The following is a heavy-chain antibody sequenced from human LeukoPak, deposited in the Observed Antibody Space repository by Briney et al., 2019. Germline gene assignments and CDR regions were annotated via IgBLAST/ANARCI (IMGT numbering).Heavy chain of an antibody. CDR1: GYTFTSYD. V-gene: IGHV1-8*01. CDR2: MNPNSGNT. Sequence: SVKVSRKASGYTFTSYDINCVRQATGQGLEEMGWMNPNSGNTGYAQKCQHRVTMTRKTSISTAYMELSSLRSADTAVYYRARGCRLRHCSGGSRQGPVGYWGQGTLVTVSS. J-gene: IGHJ4*02. D-gene: IGHD2-15*01. CDR3: ARGCRLRHCSGGSRQGPVGY.